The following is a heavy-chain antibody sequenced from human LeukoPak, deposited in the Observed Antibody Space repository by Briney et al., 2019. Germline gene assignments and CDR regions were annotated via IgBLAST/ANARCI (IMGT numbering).Heavy chain of an antibody. Sequence: GGSLRLSCVASGFTVSSNYMSWVRQAPGKGLEWVGFIRSKAYGGTTEYAASVKGRFTISRDDSKSIAYLQMNSLKTEDTAVYYCTRSHYSSSWYTPLYQYYMDVWGKGTTVTISS. D-gene: IGHD6-13*01. CDR1: GFTVSSNY. V-gene: IGHV3-49*04. J-gene: IGHJ6*03. CDR2: IRSKAYGGTT. CDR3: TRSHYSSSWYTPLYQYYMDV.